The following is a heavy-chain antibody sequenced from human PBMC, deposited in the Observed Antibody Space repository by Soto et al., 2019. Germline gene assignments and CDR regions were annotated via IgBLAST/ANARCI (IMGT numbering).Heavy chain of an antibody. CDR2: IIPIFGTA. V-gene: IGHV1-69*13. J-gene: IGHJ4*02. D-gene: IGHD3-3*01. CDR1: GGTFSSYA. Sequence: SVKVSCKASGGTFSSYAISWVRQAPGQGLEWMGEIIPIFGTANYAQKFQGRVTITADESTSTVYMELSSLRSEDTAVYYCARDGDYYFDYWGQGTLVTVSS. CDR3: ARDGDYYFDY.